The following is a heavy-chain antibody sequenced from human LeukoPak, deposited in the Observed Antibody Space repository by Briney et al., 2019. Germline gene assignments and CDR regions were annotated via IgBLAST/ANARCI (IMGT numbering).Heavy chain of an antibody. CDR1: GYTFIGYY. D-gene: IGHD3-22*01. CDR3: ARDHKRVTMIVVVIAYGMDV. CDR2: INPNSGGT. Sequence: ASVKVSCKASGYTFIGYYMHWVRQAPGQGLEGMGWINPNSGGTNYAQKFQGRVTMTRDTSISTAYMELSRLRSDDTAVYYCARDHKRVTMIVVVIAYGMDVWGQGTTVTVSS. V-gene: IGHV1-2*02. J-gene: IGHJ6*02.